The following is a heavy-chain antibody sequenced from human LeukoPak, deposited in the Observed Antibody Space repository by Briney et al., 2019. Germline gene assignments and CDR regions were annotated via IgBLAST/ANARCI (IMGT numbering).Heavy chain of an antibody. CDR3: AKGNGYSYGRYYFDY. V-gene: IGHV3-23*01. CDR1: GFTFSSYA. CDR2: ITASGGNT. J-gene: IGHJ4*02. Sequence: PGRSPRLSCAASGFTFSSYAMGWVRQAPGKGLEWVSAITASGGNTYYADSVKGRFTISRDNSKNTLYLRVNSLRAEDTAVYYCAKGNGYSYGRYYFDYWGQGTLVTVSS. D-gene: IGHD5-18*01.